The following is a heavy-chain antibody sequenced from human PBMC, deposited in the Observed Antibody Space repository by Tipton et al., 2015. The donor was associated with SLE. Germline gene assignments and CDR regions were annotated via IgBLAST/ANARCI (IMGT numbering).Heavy chain of an antibody. V-gene: IGHV1-8*01. CDR3: ARVGTTPWYSDL. Sequence: QSGAEVKKPGASVKVSCKASGYTFTSYDINWVRQATGQGLEWMGWMNPNSGNTGYAQKFQGRVTMTRNTSISTAYMELSSLRSEDTAVYSCARVGTTPWYSDLWGRGTLLAVSS. CDR1: GYTFTSYD. D-gene: IGHD1-26*01. CDR2: MNPNSGNT. J-gene: IGHJ2*01.